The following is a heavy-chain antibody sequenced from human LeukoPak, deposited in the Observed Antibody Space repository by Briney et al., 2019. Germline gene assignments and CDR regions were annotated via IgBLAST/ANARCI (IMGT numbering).Heavy chain of an antibody. CDR3: ARAVGYSGYVGAFDI. CDR2: MYSGGST. J-gene: IGHJ3*02. D-gene: IGHD5-12*01. Sequence: GGSLRLSCAASGFTVSSKYMSWVRQAPGKGLEWVSVMYSGGSTYYADSVEGRFTISRDNSKNTVYLQMNSLRAEDTAVYYCARAVGYSGYVGAFDIWGQGTMVTVSS. CDR1: GFTVSSKY. V-gene: IGHV3-53*01.